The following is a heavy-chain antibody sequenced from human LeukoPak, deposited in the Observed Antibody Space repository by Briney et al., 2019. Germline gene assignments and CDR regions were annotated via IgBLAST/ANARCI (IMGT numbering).Heavy chain of an antibody. CDR1: GFTFSSYG. Sequence: GGSLRLSCTASGFTFSSYGMHWVRQAPGKGLEWVAVISYDGSNKYYADSVKGRFTISRDNAKNSLYLQMNSLRAEDTAVYYCAITKGYQLLQNWGQGTLVTVSS. V-gene: IGHV3-30*03. J-gene: IGHJ4*02. CDR2: ISYDGSNK. D-gene: IGHD2-2*01. CDR3: AITKGYQLLQN.